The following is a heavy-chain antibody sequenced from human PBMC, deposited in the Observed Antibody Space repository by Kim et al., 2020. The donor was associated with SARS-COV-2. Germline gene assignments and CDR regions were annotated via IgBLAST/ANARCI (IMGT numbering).Heavy chain of an antibody. D-gene: IGHD3-22*01. V-gene: IGHV1-18*04. CDR2: ISGYGGNT. J-gene: IGHJ3*02. CDR3: ARDADDSSGYYGGTDAFDI. CDR1: GYTFTNYG. Sequence: ASVKVSCKASGYTFTNYGISWVRQAPRQGLEWMGWISGYGGNTHYVQMFQGRVTLTTDTSTDTAYMDLRSLRSDDTAVYFCARDADDSSGYYGGTDAFDIWGQGTLVTVSS.